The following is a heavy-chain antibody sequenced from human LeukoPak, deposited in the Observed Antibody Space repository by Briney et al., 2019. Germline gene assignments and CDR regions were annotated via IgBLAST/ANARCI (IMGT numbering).Heavy chain of an antibody. Sequence: SETLSLTCTVSGGSISSSRYYWGWIRQPPGKGLEWIGTIYYSGSIYYKSSLKSRVTISVDTSKNQFSLKLSSVTAADTAVYYCARHSGAALALHFDYWGQGTLVTVSS. CDR1: GGSISSSRYY. J-gene: IGHJ4*02. CDR2: IYYSGSI. V-gene: IGHV4-39*01. D-gene: IGHD3-10*01. CDR3: ARHSGAALALHFDY.